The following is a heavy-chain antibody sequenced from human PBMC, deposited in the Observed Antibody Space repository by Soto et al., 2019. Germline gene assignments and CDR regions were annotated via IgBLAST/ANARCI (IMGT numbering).Heavy chain of an antibody. D-gene: IGHD6-13*01. CDR3: ARGLRIAAAAWFDP. CDR2: IFYSGST. CDR1: GGSISSGGYY. J-gene: IGHJ5*02. V-gene: IGHV4-31*03. Sequence: QVQLQESGPGLVKPSQTLSLTCTVSGGSISSGGYYWSWIRQHPGKGLEWIGYIFYSGSTYYIPSLKSRLTIPLDTSKNQFSLKLSSVTAADTAVYYCARGLRIAAAAWFDPWGRGTLVTVSS.